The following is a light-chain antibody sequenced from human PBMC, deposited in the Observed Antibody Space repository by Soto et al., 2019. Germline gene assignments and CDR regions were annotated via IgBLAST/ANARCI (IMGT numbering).Light chain of an antibody. Sequence: QAVLTQPPSVSGAPGQRVIISCTGSSSNIGAAYGVHRYQHLPGTAPKLLIYGNTNRPSGVRDRFSGSKSGTSASLAITGLQAEDEADYYCQSYDSSLSGYVFGTGTKLTVL. CDR2: GNT. CDR1: SSNIGAAYG. J-gene: IGLJ1*01. V-gene: IGLV1-40*01. CDR3: QSYDSSLSGYV.